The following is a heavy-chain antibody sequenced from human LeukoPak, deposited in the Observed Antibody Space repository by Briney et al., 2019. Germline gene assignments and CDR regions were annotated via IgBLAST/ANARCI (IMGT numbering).Heavy chain of an antibody. CDR3: ARGRSGSYGFFDY. D-gene: IGHD3-10*01. CDR2: ISGSGGST. CDR1: GFTFSSYG. Sequence: PGGSLRLSCAASGFTFSSYGMSWVRQAPGKGLEWVSAISGSGGSTYYADSVKGRFTISRDNAKNTVYLQMNSLRAEDTAVYYCARGRSGSYGFFDYWSLGNLVTVSS. J-gene: IGHJ4*02. V-gene: IGHV3-23*01.